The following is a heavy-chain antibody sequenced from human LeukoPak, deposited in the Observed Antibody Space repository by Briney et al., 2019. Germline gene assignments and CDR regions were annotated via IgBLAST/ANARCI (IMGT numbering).Heavy chain of an antibody. Sequence: GGSLRLSCAASGFTFSSYTMNWVRQAPGKGLEWVSSISSSSSYIYYADSVKGRLTISRDNAKNSLYLQMNSLRAEDTAVYYCARKDSSSSYGYFDYWGQGTLVTVSS. J-gene: IGHJ4*02. CDR2: ISSSSSYI. D-gene: IGHD6-6*01. CDR3: ARKDSSSSYGYFDY. V-gene: IGHV3-21*01. CDR1: GFTFSSYT.